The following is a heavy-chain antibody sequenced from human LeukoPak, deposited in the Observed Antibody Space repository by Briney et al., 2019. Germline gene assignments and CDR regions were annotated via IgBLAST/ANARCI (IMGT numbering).Heavy chain of an antibody. CDR1: GGSISSSNW. J-gene: IGHJ6*02. Sequence: PSETLSLTCAVSGGSISSSNWWSWVRQPPGKGLEWIGEIYHSGSTNYNPSLKSRVTISVDTSKNQFSLKLSSVTAADTAVYYCARRIRYYYYYYGMDVWGQGTTVTVSS. V-gene: IGHV4-4*02. CDR2: IYHSGST. CDR3: ARRIRYYYYYYGMDV.